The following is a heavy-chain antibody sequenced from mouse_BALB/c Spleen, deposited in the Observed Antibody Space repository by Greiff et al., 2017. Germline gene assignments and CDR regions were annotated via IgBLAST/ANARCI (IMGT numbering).Heavy chain of an antibody. Sequence: EVQRVESGGGLVQPGGSRKLSCAASGFTFSSFGMHWVRQAPEKGLEWVAYISSGSSTIYYADTVKGRFTISRDNPKNTLFLQMTSLRSEDTAMYYCARDYGRRGWYFDVWGAGTTVTVSS. CDR1: GFTFSSFG. J-gene: IGHJ1*01. CDR2: ISSGSSTI. CDR3: ARDYGRRGWYFDV. D-gene: IGHD1-1*01. V-gene: IGHV5-17*02.